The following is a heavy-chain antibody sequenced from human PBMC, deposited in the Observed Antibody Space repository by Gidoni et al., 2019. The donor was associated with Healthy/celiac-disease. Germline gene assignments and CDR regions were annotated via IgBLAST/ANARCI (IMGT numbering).Heavy chain of an antibody. D-gene: IGHD4-17*01. CDR3: ALNYGDYGSCFDY. Sequence: EVQLLESGGGLVQPGGSLRLSCAASGFTFSSYAMSWVRQAPGKGLEWVSAISGRGGSTYYEDAVKGRFTISRDNSKNTLYLQMNSLRAEDTAVYYCALNYGDYGSCFDYWGQGTLVTVSS. CDR1: GFTFSSYA. CDR2: ISGRGGST. V-gene: IGHV3-23*01. J-gene: IGHJ4*02.